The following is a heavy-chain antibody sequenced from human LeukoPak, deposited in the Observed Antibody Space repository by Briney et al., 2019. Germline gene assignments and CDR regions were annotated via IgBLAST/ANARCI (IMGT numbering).Heavy chain of an antibody. J-gene: IGHJ3*02. Sequence: ASVKVSCKASGYTFTSYGISWVRQAPGQGLEWMGWISADNGDTNYAQKLQGRVTMTTDTSTSTAYMELRSLRSDDTAVYYCARDIAVAANDAFDIWGQGTMVTVSS. CDR3: ARDIAVAANDAFDI. V-gene: IGHV1-18*01. CDR2: ISADNGDT. CDR1: GYTFTSYG. D-gene: IGHD6-19*01.